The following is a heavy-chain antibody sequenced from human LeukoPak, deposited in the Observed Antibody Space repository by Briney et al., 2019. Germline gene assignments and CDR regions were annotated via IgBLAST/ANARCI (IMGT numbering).Heavy chain of an antibody. CDR1: GFTFSSYW. CDR3: ARVEAAADYYYYGMDV. V-gene: IGHV3-74*01. D-gene: IGHD6-13*01. CDR2: INSDGSST. Sequence: PGGSLRLSCAASGFTFSSYWMRWVRQAPGKGLVWVSRINSDGSSTSYADSVKGRFTISRDNAKNTLYLQMNSLRAEDTAVYYCARVEAAADYYYYGMDVWGQGTTVTVSS. J-gene: IGHJ6*02.